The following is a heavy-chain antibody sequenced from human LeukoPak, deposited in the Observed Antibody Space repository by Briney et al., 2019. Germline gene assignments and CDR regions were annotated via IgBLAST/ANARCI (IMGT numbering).Heavy chain of an antibody. CDR2: ISYDGSNK. CDR1: GFTFSSYG. CDR3: ALIAVAEGFDY. J-gene: IGHJ4*02. Sequence: SLRLSCAASGFTFSSYGMHWVRQAPGKGLEWVAVISYDGSNKYYADSVKGRFTISRDNSKNTLYLQMNSLRAEDTAVYYCALIAVAEGFDYWGQGTLVTVSS. D-gene: IGHD6-19*01. V-gene: IGHV3-30*03.